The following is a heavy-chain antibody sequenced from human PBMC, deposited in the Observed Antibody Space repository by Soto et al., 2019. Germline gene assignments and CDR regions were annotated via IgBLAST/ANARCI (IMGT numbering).Heavy chain of an antibody. J-gene: IGHJ4*02. V-gene: IGHV3-30*03. CDR3: ATTVGGWPLDY. CDR2: ISNDGSSK. D-gene: IGHD6-19*01. Sequence: GGSLRLSCAASGFTFSSLGMHWVRQAPGKGLEWVAIISNDGSSKYYADSVKGRFTISRDNSKNTLDLQLNSLRTEDTAVYYCATTVGGWPLDYWGQGTLVTVSS. CDR1: GFTFSSLG.